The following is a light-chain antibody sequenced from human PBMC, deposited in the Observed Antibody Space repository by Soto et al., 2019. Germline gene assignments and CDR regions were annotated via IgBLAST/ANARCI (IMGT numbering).Light chain of an antibody. J-gene: IGKJ1*01. CDR1: QGINRF. V-gene: IGKV1-39*01. CDR2: VAS. Sequence: DIQLTQSPSFLSSSLGYRVSITLRASQGINRFLAWYQQKPGKAPKLLIYVASTLQSGVPSRFSGSGSGTDFTLTISSLQPEDFATYYCQQSYSTPGTFGQGTKVDI. CDR3: QQSYSTPGT.